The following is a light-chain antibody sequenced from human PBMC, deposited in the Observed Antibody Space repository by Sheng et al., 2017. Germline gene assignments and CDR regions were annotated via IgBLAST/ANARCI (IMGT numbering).Light chain of an antibody. CDR3: NSRDSSGNQV. CDR2: GKN. V-gene: IGLV3-19*01. J-gene: IGLJ2*01. Sequence: SSELTQDPAVSVALGQTVRITCQGDSLRSYYASWYQQKPGQAPVLVIYGKNNRPSGIPDRFFGSSSGNTASLTITGAQAEDEADYYCNSRDSSGNQVFGGGTKLTVL. CDR1: SLRSYY.